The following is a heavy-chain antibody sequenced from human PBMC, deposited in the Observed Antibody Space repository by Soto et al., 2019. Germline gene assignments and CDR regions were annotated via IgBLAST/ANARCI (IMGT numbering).Heavy chain of an antibody. CDR1: GIDLENYG. V-gene: IGHV3-30*18. D-gene: IGHD5-18*01. CDR3: VKDGGGVRYNYNIRGDS. CDR2: ISSDGTTK. Sequence: QVQLVESGGGVVHPGRSLRLSCVASGIDLENYGIHWVRQAPGEGLEWVAVISSDGTTKSYIDSVRGRFTISRDNFRSTVLLQMSSLRREDTAMYYCVKDGGGVRYNYNIRGDSWGQGTQVTVSS. J-gene: IGHJ4*02.